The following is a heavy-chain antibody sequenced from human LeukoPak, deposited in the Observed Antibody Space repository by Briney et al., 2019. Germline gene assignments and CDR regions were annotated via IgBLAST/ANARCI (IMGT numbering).Heavy chain of an antibody. J-gene: IGHJ4*02. CDR2: ISGSGGST. V-gene: IGHV3-23*01. Sequence: GGSMRLSCAASGFTFSSYAMSWVRQAPGKGLEWVSAISGSGGSTYYADSVKGRFTISRDNSKNTLYLQMNSLRAEDTAVYYCAKGHRYGDYHLDYWGQGTLVTVSS. CDR3: AKGHRYGDYHLDY. CDR1: GFTFSSYA. D-gene: IGHD4-17*01.